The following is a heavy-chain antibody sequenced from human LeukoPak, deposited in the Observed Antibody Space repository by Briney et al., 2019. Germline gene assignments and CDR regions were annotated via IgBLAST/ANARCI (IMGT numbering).Heavy chain of an antibody. D-gene: IGHD3-9*01. CDR2: IRYDGSNK. CDR1: GFTFSSYG. CDR3: AKDLVSMSYYYYYMDV. J-gene: IGHJ6*03. V-gene: IGHV3-30*02. Sequence: GGSLRLSCAASGFTFSSYGMHWVRQAPGKGLEWVAFIRYDGSNKYYADSVKGRLTISRDNSKNTLYLQMNSLRAEDTAVYYCAKDLVSMSYYYYYMDVWGKGTTVTVSS.